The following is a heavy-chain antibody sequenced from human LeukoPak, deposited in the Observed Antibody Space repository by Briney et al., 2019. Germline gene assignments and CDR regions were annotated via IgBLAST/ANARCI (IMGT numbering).Heavy chain of an antibody. V-gene: IGHV4-34*09. J-gene: IGHJ6*02. CDR1: GGSFSGYY. CDR2: INHSGST. Sequence: SETLSLTCAVYGGSFSGYYWSWIRQPPGKGLEWIGEINHSGSTYYNPSLKSRVTISVDTSKNQFSLKLSSVTAADTAVYYCARAGYYDSSGYYFSRYYYYYGMDVWGQGTTVTVSS. CDR3: ARAGYYDSSGYYFSRYYYYYGMDV. D-gene: IGHD3-22*01.